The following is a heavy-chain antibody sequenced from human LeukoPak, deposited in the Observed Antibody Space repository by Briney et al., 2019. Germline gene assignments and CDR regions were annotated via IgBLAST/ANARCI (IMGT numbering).Heavy chain of an antibody. CDR2: INPNSGGT. J-gene: IGHJ5*02. Sequence: ASVKVSCKTSGYTFTGYYMRWVRQAPGQGLEWMGWINPNSGGTNFAQKFQGRVTMTRDTSISTVYMDLSRLRFDDTAVYYCARDPRSFGTRGINCFDPWGQGTLVTVSS. D-gene: IGHD3-10*01. CDR3: ARDPRSFGTRGINCFDP. CDR1: GYTFTGYY. V-gene: IGHV1-2*02.